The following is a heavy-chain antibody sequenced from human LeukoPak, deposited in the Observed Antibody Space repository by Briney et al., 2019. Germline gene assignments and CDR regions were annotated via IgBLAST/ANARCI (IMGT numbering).Heavy chain of an antibody. Sequence: SSETLSLTCTVSGGSISPFYWNWIRQPAGKGLEWIGYIYYTGGTSYSPSLNSRATISVDTSKNQISLKLNSVTAADTAVYCARGRIVVANTGAFDIWGQGTMVPVSS. CDR1: GGSISPFY. CDR3: ARGRIVVANTGAFDI. J-gene: IGHJ3*02. D-gene: IGHD3-22*01. V-gene: IGHV4-59*12. CDR2: IYYTGGT.